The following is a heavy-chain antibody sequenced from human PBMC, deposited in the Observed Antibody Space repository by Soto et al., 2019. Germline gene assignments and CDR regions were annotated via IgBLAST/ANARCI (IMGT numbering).Heavy chain of an antibody. V-gene: IGHV1-18*04. D-gene: IGHD3-22*01. CDR1: GYTFTNYG. CDR2: ISGYNGNT. CDR3: ARDREFYYDSSGNYYYHYGIEV. Sequence: QVQLVESGAEVKKPGASVKVSCKASGYTFTNYGISWVRQAPGQGLEWMGWISGYNGNTKYAQKFQGRVTMTTDTPPKTAYMDLRSLRSDDTAVYYCARDREFYYDSSGNYYYHYGIEVWGQGTTVTVS. J-gene: IGHJ6*02.